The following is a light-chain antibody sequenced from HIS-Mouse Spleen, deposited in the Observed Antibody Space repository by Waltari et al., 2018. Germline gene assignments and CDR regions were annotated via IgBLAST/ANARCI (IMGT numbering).Light chain of an antibody. J-gene: IGKJ1*01. V-gene: IGKV1-9*01. Sequence: DIQLTQSPSFLSASVGDRVTITCRASQGISSYLAWYQQKPGKAPKLLIYAASTLQSGVPSRFSGSGSGTEFTLTISSLQPEDFATYYCQQLNSYPWTLGQGTKVENK. CDR1: QGISSY. CDR2: AAS. CDR3: QQLNSYPWT.